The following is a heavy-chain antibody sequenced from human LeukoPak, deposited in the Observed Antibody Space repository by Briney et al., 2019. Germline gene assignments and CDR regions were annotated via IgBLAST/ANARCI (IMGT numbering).Heavy chain of an antibody. Sequence: GASVKVSCKASGYTFTSYDINWVRQATGQGLEWMGWMNPNSGNTGYAQKFQGRVTMTRNTSISTAYMELSSLRSEDAAVYYCARGTSYYVSLVWGDTNRRKGGNDYWGQGTLVTVSS. J-gene: IGHJ4*02. CDR1: GYTFTSYD. CDR2: MNPNSGNT. V-gene: IGHV1-8*01. CDR3: ARGTSYYVSLVWGDTNRRKGGNDY. D-gene: IGHD1-26*01.